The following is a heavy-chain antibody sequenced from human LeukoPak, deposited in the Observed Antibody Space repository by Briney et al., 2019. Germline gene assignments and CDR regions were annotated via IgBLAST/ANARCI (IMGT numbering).Heavy chain of an antibody. CDR3: AKGLAGGSSHYYYYYMDV. D-gene: IGHD6-19*01. V-gene: IGHV3-23*01. CDR2: ISGSGGST. Sequence: GGSLRLSCAASGFTFSSYAMSWVRQAPGKGLEWVSAISGSGGSTYYADSVKGRFTISRDNSKNTLYLQMNSLRAEDTAVYYCAKGLAGGSSHYYYYYMDVWGKGTTVTVSS. J-gene: IGHJ6*03. CDR1: GFTFSSYA.